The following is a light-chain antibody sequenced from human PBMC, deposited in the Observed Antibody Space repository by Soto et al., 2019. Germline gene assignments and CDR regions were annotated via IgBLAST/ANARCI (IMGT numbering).Light chain of an antibody. CDR2: EVT. V-gene: IGLV2-14*01. CDR3: YSYTTTSTYV. Sequence: QSVLTQPASVSGSPGQSITLSCTGTTSDVGGYHFVSWYQQHPGKAPKLMIYEVTNRPSGVSDRFSGSKSGNTASLTISGLQAEEEADYYCYSYTTTSTYVFGRGTKVTVL. CDR1: TSDVGGYHF. J-gene: IGLJ1*01.